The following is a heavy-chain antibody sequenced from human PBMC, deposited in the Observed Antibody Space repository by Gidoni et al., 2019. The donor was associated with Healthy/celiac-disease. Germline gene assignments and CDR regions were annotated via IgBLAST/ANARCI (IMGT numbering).Heavy chain of an antibody. CDR3: ARERYYGSGGYNWFDP. CDR2: ISYDGSNK. CDR1: GFTFISYA. Sequence: VQLVESGGGVVQPGRSLRLSCAASGFTFISYAMHWVRQAPGKGLEWVAVISYDGSNKYYADSVKGRFTISRDNSKNTLYLQMNSLRAEDTAVYYCARERYYGSGGYNWFDPWGQGTLVTVSS. J-gene: IGHJ5*02. D-gene: IGHD3-10*01. V-gene: IGHV3-30-3*01.